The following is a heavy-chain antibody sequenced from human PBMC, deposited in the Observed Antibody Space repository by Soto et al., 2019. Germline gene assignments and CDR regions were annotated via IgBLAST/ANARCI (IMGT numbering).Heavy chain of an antibody. CDR1: GGSFSGYY. V-gene: IGHV4-34*01. J-gene: IGHJ4*02. CDR3: ARGRGHYYTHFDY. Sequence: QVQLQQWGAGLLKPSETLSLTCAVYGGSFSGYYWSWIRQPPGKGLEWIGEINHSGSTNYNPSLKSRVTISVDTSKNQFSLKLSSVTAADTAVYYCARGRGHYYTHFDYWGQGTLVTVSS. D-gene: IGHD3-3*01. CDR2: INHSGST.